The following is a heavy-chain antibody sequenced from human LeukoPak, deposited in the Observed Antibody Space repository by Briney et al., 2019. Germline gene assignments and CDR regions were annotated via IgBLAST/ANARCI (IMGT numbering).Heavy chain of an antibody. CDR3: ATGRVIAAAGTWFDY. CDR1: GYTFTGYY. J-gene: IGHJ4*02. D-gene: IGHD6-13*01. V-gene: IGHV1-24*01. CDR2: FDPEDGET. Sequence: ASVKVSCKASGYTFTGYYMHWVRRAPGKGLEWMGGFDPEDGETIYAQKFQGRVTMTEDTSTDTAYMELSSLRSEDTAVYYCATGRVIAAAGTWFDYWGQGTLVTVSS.